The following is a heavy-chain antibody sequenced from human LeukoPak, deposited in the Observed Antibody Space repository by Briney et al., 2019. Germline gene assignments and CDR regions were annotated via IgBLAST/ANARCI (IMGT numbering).Heavy chain of an antibody. Sequence: KSSETLSLTCTVSGGSISNYYWSWNRQPPGKRLEWIGYVSYSGSSSSNPSLESRVTISVDMSKNQFSLRLSSVTASDTAMYYCARLQGRGDNYLDYWGQGTLVTVSS. D-gene: IGHD7-27*01. CDR1: GGSISNYY. CDR3: ARLQGRGDNYLDY. CDR2: VSYSGSS. J-gene: IGHJ4*02. V-gene: IGHV4-59*08.